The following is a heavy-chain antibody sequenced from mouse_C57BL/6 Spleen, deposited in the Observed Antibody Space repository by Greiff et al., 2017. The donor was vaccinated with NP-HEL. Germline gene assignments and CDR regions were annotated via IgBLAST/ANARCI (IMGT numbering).Heavy chain of an antibody. J-gene: IGHJ4*01. V-gene: IGHV1-82*01. CDR2: IYPGDGDT. CDR3: ARDPIATVEDYYAMDY. Sequence: QVQLQQSGPELVKPGASVKISCKASGYAFSSSWMNWVKQRPGKGLEWIGRIYPGDGDTNYNGKFKDKATLTADKSSSTAYMQLSSLTSEDSAVYFCARDPIATVEDYYAMDYWGQGTSVTVSS. CDR1: GYAFSSSW. D-gene: IGHD1-1*01.